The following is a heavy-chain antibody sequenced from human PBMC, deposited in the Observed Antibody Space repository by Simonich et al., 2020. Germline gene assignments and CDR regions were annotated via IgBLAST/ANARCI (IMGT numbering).Heavy chain of an antibody. J-gene: IGHJ3*02. Sequence: GGGLVQPGGSLRLSCAASGFTFSSYAMSWVPQAPGKGLEWVSAISGSGGSTYYADSVKGRFTISRDNSKNTLYLQMNSLRAEETAVYYCAKDLGERITMIVVVIDAFDIWGQGTMVTVSS. D-gene: IGHD3-22*01. CDR2: ISGSGGST. V-gene: IGHV3-23*01. CDR3: AKDLGERITMIVVVIDAFDI. CDR1: GFTFSSYA.